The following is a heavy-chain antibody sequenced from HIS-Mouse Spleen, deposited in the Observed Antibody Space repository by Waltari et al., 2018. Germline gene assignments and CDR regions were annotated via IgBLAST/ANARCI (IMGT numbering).Heavy chain of an antibody. CDR3: AKDKHHAFDY. CDR2: ISYDGSNK. CDR1: GLTFSSNG. Sequence: QVQLVESGGGVVQPGGSLRLSCAASGLTFSSNGMDWVRKAPGKGLKWVAVISYDGSNKYYADSVKGRFTISRDNSKNTLYLQMNSLRAEDTAVYYCAKDKHHAFDYWGQGTLVTVSS. J-gene: IGHJ4*02. V-gene: IGHV3-30*18.